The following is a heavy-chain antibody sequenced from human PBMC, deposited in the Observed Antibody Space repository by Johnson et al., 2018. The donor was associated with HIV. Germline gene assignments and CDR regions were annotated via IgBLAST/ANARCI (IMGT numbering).Heavy chain of an antibody. D-gene: IGHD5-24*01. CDR1: GFTVSSNE. J-gene: IGHJ3*02. Sequence: VQLVESRGVLVQPGGSLRLSCAASGFTVSSNEMSWVRQAPGKGLEWVSVLFSDGTTYYADSVKGRFTISRDNSKNTLFLQMNSLRAEDTAVFYCARACRDGYTCDVYDIWGQGTMVTVSS. V-gene: IGHV3-66*01. CDR2: LFSDGTT. CDR3: ARACRDGYTCDVYDI.